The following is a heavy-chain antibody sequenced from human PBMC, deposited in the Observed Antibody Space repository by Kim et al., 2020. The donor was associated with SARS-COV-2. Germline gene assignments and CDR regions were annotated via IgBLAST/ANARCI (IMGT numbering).Heavy chain of an antibody. CDR3: ARLKFNPIVRDILTGYYPRVGDDYYGMDV. CDR1: GGSISSSSYY. V-gene: IGHV4-39*01. CDR2: IYYSGST. J-gene: IGHJ6*02. D-gene: IGHD3-9*01. Sequence: SETLSLTCTVSGGSISSSSYYWGWIRQPPGKGLEWIGSIYYSGSTYYNPSLKSRVTISVDTSKNQFSLKLSSVTAADTAVDYCARLKFNPIVRDILTGYYPRVGDDYYGMDVWGHGTTVSVSS.